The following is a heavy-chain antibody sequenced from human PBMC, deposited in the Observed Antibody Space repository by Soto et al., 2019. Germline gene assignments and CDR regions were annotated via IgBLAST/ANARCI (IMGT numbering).Heavy chain of an antibody. J-gene: IGHJ4*02. D-gene: IGHD5-12*01. Sequence: QVQLQQWGAGLLKPSQTLSLNCAVYGGSLSGYYWSWIRQPPGKGLEWIGEIKDGGYTNYSPSLKSRATISSDTSNNQFSLRLNSVTAADTGVHYCARGQEGVVATHWDQGALVTVSS. CDR3: ARGQEGVVATH. CDR2: IKDGGYT. CDR1: GGSLSGYY. V-gene: IGHV4-34*01.